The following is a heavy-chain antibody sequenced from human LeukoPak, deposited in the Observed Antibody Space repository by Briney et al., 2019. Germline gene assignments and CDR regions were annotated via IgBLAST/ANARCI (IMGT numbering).Heavy chain of an antibody. J-gene: IGHJ5*02. CDR1: GFTFKLYW. D-gene: IGHD2-15*01. CDR3: VRGGPSTWS. CDR2: INDDGSDT. Sequence: GGSLRLSCAASGFTFKLYWMHWVRQVPGKRPVWVSRINDDGSDTVYADSVRGRFTISRDDAKNTVYLQMNNLRAEDTAVYHCVRGGPSTWSWGQGTLVTVSS. V-gene: IGHV3-74*01.